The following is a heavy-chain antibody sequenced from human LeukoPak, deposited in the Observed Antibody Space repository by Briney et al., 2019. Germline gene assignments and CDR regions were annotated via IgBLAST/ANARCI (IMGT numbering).Heavy chain of an antibody. CDR1: GYTLTELS. CDR2: IIPIFGTA. D-gene: IGHD3-22*01. Sequence: GASVKVSCKVSGYTLTELSMHWVRQAPGQGLEWMGGIIPIFGTANYAQKFQGRVTITADESTSTAYMELSSLRSEDTAVYYCARDPEPRGIVGYYFDYWGQGTLVTVSS. V-gene: IGHV1-69*13. J-gene: IGHJ4*02. CDR3: ARDPEPRGIVGYYFDY.